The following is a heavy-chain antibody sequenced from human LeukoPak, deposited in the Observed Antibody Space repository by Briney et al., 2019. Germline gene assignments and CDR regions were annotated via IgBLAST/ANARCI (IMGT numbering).Heavy chain of an antibody. J-gene: IGHJ3*02. CDR2: IFDNPNNYET. CDR1: GFTFSGSP. Sequence: PGGSLKLSCAASGFTFSGSPIHWVRQAPGKGLEWVGRIFDNPNNYETAYAVSLKGRFTISRDDSKNTAYLQMNSLKTEDTAVYYCTRLTLTEGGYVVSAFDIWGQGTVVTVSS. CDR3: TRLTLTEGGYVVSAFDI. V-gene: IGHV3-73*01. D-gene: IGHD5-12*01.